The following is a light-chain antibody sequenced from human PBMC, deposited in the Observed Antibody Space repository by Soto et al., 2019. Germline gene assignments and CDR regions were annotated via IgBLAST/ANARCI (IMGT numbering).Light chain of an antibody. CDR1: SGSIASNY. CDR3: QSYDSSMKV. CDR2: EDN. V-gene: IGLV6-57*03. J-gene: IGLJ1*01. Sequence: NFMLTQPHSVSESPGKTVTISCTRSSGSIASNYVQWYQQRPGSAPTTVIYEDNQRPSGVPDRFSGSIDSSSNSASLTISGLKTEDEADYYCQSYDSSMKVFGTGTK.